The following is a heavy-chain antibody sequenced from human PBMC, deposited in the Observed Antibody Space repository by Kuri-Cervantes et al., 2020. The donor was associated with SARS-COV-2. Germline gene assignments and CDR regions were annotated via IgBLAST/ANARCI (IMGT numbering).Heavy chain of an antibody. D-gene: IGHD3-16*01. J-gene: IGHJ6*03. CDR2: IGSSSSQR. V-gene: IGHV3-21*01. Sequence: GESLKISCAASGFTFGTYSMTWVRQAPGKGLEWVSSIGSSSSQRYYVDSVKGRFTISRDNAKNSLYLQMNSLRAEDTAVYYCASLLSGGGAHLYFFYMDAWGKGTSVTVSS. CDR1: GFTFGTYS. CDR3: ASLLSGGGAHLYFFYMDA.